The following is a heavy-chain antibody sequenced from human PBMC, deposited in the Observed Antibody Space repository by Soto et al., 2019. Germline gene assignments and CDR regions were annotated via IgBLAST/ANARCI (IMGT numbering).Heavy chain of an antibody. V-gene: IGHV4-31*03. J-gene: IGHJ5*02. CDR2: IYYSGST. D-gene: IGHD3-10*01. Sequence: SETLSLTCTVSGGSISSGGYYWSWIRQHPGKGLEWIGYIYYSGSTYYNPSLKSRVTISVDTSKNQFSLKLSSVTAADTAVYYCARAFVKVRGVYSFDPWGQGTLVTVSS. CDR3: ARAFVKVRGVYSFDP. CDR1: GGSISSGGYY.